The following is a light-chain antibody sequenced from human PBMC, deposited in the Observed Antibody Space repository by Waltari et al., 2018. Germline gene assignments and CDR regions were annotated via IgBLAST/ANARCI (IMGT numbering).Light chain of an antibody. J-gene: IGLJ3*02. V-gene: IGLV3-21*02. CDR1: SSNIGINS. CDR3: QVWDTSRDHWV. CDR2: DEI. Sequence: VLTQPPSASGTPGQRVTISCSGSSSNIGINSIYWSQQPPEPAPLLVIYDEIDRPSGIPDRFSGSNSGDTATLTITRVAAGDEADYYCQVWDTSRDHWVFGGGTKLTVL.